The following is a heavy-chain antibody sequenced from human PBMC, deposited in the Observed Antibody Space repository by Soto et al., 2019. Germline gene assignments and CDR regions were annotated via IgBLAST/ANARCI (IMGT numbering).Heavy chain of an antibody. CDR2: ISYDGDNK. CDR3: ARGGSGITIFGVVTNYYYYGMDV. V-gene: IGHV3-30-3*01. Sequence: PGGSLRLSCAASGFTFSSYAMHWVRQAPGKGLEWVAVISYDGDNKYYADSVKGRFTISRDNSKNTLYLQMNSLRAEDTAVYYCARGGSGITIFGVVTNYYYYGMDVWGQGATVTVSS. CDR1: GFTFSSYA. J-gene: IGHJ6*02. D-gene: IGHD3-3*01.